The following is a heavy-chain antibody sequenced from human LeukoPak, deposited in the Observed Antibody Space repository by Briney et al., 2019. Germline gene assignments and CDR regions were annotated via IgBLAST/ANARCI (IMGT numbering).Heavy chain of an antibody. Sequence: PGGSLRLSCAASGFTFSSYAMSWVRQAPGKGLEWVSAISGSGGSTYYADSVKGRFTISRDNSKNTLYLQMNSLRAEDTAVYYSARESSGQEFSSLDYWGQGTPVTVSS. V-gene: IGHV3-23*01. CDR2: ISGSGGST. CDR3: ARESSGQEFSSLDY. J-gene: IGHJ4*02. CDR1: GFTFSSYA. D-gene: IGHD3-22*01.